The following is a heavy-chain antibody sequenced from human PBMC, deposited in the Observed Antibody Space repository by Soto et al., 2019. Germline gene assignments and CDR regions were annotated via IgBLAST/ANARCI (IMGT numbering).Heavy chain of an antibody. J-gene: IGHJ5*02. CDR2: ISYDGSNK. D-gene: IGHD5-18*01. Sequence: GGSLRLSCAASGFTFSSYAMHWVRQAPGKGLEWVAVISYDGSNKYYADSVKGRFTISRDNSKNTLYLQMNSLRAEDTAVYYCARQAWIQSDNWFDPWGQGTLVTVSS. CDR1: GFTFSSYA. CDR3: ARQAWIQSDNWFDP. V-gene: IGHV3-30-3*01.